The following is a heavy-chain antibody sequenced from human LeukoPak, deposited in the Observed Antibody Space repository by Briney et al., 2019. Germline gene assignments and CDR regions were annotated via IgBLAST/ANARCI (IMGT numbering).Heavy chain of an antibody. CDR3: ARDRERYDAFDI. CDR2: IKQDGSGK. Sequence: GGSLTLSCAASGFTFSSYWMSWVRQAPGKGLEWVANIKQDGSGKYYVDSVKGRFTISRDNAKNSLYLQMNSLRAEDTAVYYCARDRERYDAFDIWGQGTMVTVSS. CDR1: GFTFSSYW. J-gene: IGHJ3*02. D-gene: IGHD1-26*01. V-gene: IGHV3-7*01.